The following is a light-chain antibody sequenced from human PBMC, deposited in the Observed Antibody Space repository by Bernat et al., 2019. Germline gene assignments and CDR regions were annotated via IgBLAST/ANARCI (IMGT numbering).Light chain of an antibody. CDR3: QLYGNSPPAYT. CDR1: QSVSSSY. J-gene: IGKJ2*01. CDR2: GTS. V-gene: IGKV3-20*01. Sequence: EIVLTQSPGTLSLSPGETATLSCRASQSVSSSYLAWYQQKPGQAPRLLIYGTSSMATGIPDRFSGSVSGTDFTLTISRLEPEDFAVYYCQLYGNSPPAYTFGQGTKLEIQ.